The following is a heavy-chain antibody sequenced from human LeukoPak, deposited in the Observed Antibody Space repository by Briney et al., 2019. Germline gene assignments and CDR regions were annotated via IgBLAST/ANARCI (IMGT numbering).Heavy chain of an antibody. V-gene: IGHV3-74*01. CDR2: INSDGSST. CDR1: GFTFDDYA. D-gene: IGHD6-13*01. J-gene: IGHJ4*02. Sequence: PGGSLRLSCAASGFTFDDYAMHWVRQAPGKGLVWVSRINSDGSSTSYADSVRGRFTISRDNAKNTLYLQMNSLRAEDTAVYYCARLIAAAGTLDYWGQGTLVTVSS. CDR3: ARLIAAAGTLDY.